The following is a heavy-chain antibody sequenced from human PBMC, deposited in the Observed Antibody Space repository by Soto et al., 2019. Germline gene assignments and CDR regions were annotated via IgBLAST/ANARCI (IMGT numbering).Heavy chain of an antibody. CDR3: AKDRGYYGSGGGYCDY. D-gene: IGHD3-10*01. J-gene: IGHJ4*02. CDR1: GFSFNKYG. Sequence: QVQLVESGGGVVQPGRSLRLSCAASGFSFNKYGIHWVRQAPGKGLEWVAVISYDGSNQYYADSVKGRFTISRDNSKNTLYLQMNSLRPEDTAVYYCAKDRGYYGSGGGYCDYWGQGTLVTVSS. V-gene: IGHV3-30*18. CDR2: ISYDGSNQ.